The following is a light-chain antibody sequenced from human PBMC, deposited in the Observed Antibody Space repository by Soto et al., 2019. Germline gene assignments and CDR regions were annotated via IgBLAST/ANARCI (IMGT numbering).Light chain of an antibody. CDR1: LGINRF. J-gene: IGKJ4*01. CDR3: QQLESYPST. V-gene: IGKV1-9*01. CDR2: AAA. Sequence: IQLTQSPSSLSASVGDSVTITCRASLGINRFLAWYQQKPGKAPKLLIYAAATLQSGVISRFAGSGSGKDFPMTINSLQPADFSTSYCQQLESYPSTFGGGTKVEI.